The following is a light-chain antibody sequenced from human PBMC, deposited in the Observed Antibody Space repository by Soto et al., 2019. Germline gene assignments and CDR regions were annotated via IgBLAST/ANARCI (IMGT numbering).Light chain of an antibody. Sequence: EIGLTQSPGTLSLSPGERATLSCRASQSVSSSYLAWYQRKPGQAPRLLIYGASTRATGIPDRFRGSGSGTDFTLTISRLEPEDFAVYYCQQYGSSPPYTFGQGTKLEIK. CDR1: QSVSSSY. CDR2: GAS. V-gene: IGKV3-20*01. J-gene: IGKJ2*01. CDR3: QQYGSSPPYT.